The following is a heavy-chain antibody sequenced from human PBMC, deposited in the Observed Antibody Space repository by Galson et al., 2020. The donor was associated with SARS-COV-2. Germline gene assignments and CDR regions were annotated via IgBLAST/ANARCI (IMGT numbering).Heavy chain of an antibody. CDR2: ISYDGNTK. V-gene: IGHV3-30*18. Sequence: GGSLRLSCAVSGFTFSNYGMHWVRQAPGKGLEWVAVISYDGNTKYYADSVKGRFTISRDTPKNTLYLQMSSLRDEDTAVYYCAKGEFWSGYYTSNFDFGCQGTLVTVST. CDR3: AKGEFWSGYYTSNFDF. CDR1: GFTFSNYG. J-gene: IGHJ4*02. D-gene: IGHD3-3*01.